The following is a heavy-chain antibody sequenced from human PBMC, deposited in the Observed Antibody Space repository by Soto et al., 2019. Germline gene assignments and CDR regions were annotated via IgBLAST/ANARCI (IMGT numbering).Heavy chain of an antibody. D-gene: IGHD6-13*01. CDR1: GFTVSSNY. CDR2: IYSGGST. V-gene: IGHV3-53*01. CDR3: TRVRDSSSWLSRYYYYGMDV. J-gene: IGHJ6*01. Sequence: PGGSLRLSCAASGFTVSSNYMSWVRQAPGKGLEWVSVIYSGGSTYYADSVKGRFTISRDNSKNTLYLQMNSLRAEDTAVYYCTRVRDSSSWLSRYYYYGMDVWGQGTTVTVSS.